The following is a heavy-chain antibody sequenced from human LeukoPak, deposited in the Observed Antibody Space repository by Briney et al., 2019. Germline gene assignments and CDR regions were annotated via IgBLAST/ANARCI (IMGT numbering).Heavy chain of an antibody. CDR3: AIGIGYSYGYVWFDP. CDR1: GFTFSDYY. V-gene: IGHV3-11*04. CDR2: ISSSGSTI. D-gene: IGHD5-18*01. Sequence: NPGGSLRLSCAAFGFTFSDYYMSWIRQAPGKGLEWVSYISSSGSTIYYPDSVKGRFTISRDNAKNSLYLQMNSLRAEDTAVYYCAIGIGYSYGYVWFDPSGEGTLVSVSS. J-gene: IGHJ5*02.